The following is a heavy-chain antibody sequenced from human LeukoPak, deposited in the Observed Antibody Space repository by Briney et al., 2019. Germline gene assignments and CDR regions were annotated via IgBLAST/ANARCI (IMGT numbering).Heavy chain of an antibody. V-gene: IGHV1-2*02. Sequence: ASVKVSCKASGYTFTGYYMHWVRQAPGQGPEWMGWINPNSGGTNYAQKFQGRVTMTRDTSISTAYMELSRLRSDDTAVYYCARVGCSSTSCYGGSWWFDPWGQGTLVTVSS. D-gene: IGHD2-2*01. J-gene: IGHJ5*02. CDR1: GYTFTGYY. CDR3: ARVGCSSTSCYGGSWWFDP. CDR2: INPNSGGT.